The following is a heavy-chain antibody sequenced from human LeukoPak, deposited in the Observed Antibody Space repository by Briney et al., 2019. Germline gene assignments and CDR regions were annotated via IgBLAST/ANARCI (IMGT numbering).Heavy chain of an antibody. Sequence: GGSLRLSCAASGFTFSSYSMNWVRQAPGKGLEWVSSISSGSSYIYDADSVKSRFTISRDNAKNSLYLLMNSLRAEDTAVYYCAREVSGYFDYWGQGTLVTVSS. CDR2: ISSGSSYI. D-gene: IGHD1-14*01. V-gene: IGHV3-21*01. J-gene: IGHJ4*02. CDR1: GFTFSSYS. CDR3: AREVSGYFDY.